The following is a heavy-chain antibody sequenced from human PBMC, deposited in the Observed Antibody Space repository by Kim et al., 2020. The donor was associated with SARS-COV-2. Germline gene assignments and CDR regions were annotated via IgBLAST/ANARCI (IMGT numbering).Heavy chain of an antibody. CDR3: ARGALGAAGTREHFDY. CDR2: IYYSGST. V-gene: IGHV4-39*01. CDR1: GGSISSSSYY. D-gene: IGHD6-13*01. Sequence: SETLSLTCTVSGGSISSSSYYWGWIRQPPGKGLEWIGSIYYSGSTYYNPSLKSRVTISVDTSKNQFSLKLSSVTAADTAVYYCARGALGAAGTREHFDY. J-gene: IGHJ4*01.